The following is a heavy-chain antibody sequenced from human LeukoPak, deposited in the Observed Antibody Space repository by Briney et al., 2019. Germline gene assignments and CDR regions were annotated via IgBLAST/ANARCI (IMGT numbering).Heavy chain of an antibody. CDR3: AHYGDYRFMYYFDY. Sequence: ESGPTLVKPTQTLTLTCTFSGFSLSTSGVGVGWIRQPPGKALEWLALIYWNDDNRYSPSLKSRLTITKDTSKNQVVLKMTNMDPVDTATYYCAHYGDYRFMYYFDYWGQGTLVTVSS. D-gene: IGHD4-17*01. CDR2: IYWNDDN. J-gene: IGHJ4*02. CDR1: GFSLSTSGVG. V-gene: IGHV2-5*01.